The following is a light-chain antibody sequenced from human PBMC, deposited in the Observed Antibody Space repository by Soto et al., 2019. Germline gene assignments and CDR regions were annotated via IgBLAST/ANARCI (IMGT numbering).Light chain of an antibody. CDR3: QQRSNWPGT. CDR2: DAS. J-gene: IGKJ1*01. CDR1: QSVRRS. Sequence: EIVLTQSPATLSLSPGERATLSCRATQSVRRSLAWYQQQPGQAPRLLIYDASNRATGIPARFSGSGSGTDFTLTISSLETKDFAVYYCQQRSNWPGTFGQGTKVDI. V-gene: IGKV3-11*01.